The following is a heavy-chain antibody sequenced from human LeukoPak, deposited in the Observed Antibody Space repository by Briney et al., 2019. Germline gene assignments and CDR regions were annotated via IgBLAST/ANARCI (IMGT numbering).Heavy chain of an antibody. V-gene: IGHV4-34*01. J-gene: IGHJ3*02. CDR2: INHSGST. CDR1: GGSMRGYY. Sequence: SETLSLTCTVSGGSMRGYYWSWIRQPPGKGLEWIGEINHSGSTNYNPSLKSRVTISVDTSKNQFSLKLSSVTAADTAVYYCARGKARRGYSYGMGAFDIWGQGTMVTVSS. CDR3: ARGKARRGYSYGMGAFDI. D-gene: IGHD5-18*01.